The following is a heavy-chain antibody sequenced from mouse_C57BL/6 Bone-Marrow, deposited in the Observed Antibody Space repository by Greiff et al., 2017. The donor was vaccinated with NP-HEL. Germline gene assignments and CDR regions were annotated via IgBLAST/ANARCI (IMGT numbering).Heavy chain of an antibody. J-gene: IGHJ4*01. D-gene: IGHD2-4*01. CDR1: GYTFTSYW. CDR2: IDPSDSYT. V-gene: IGHV1-69*01. CDR3: ARELIYYDYDDYAMDY. Sequence: QVQLQQPGAELVMPGASVKLSCKASGYTFTSYWMHWVKQRPGQGLEWIGEIDPSDSYTNYNQKFKGKSTLTVDKSSSTAYKQLSSLTSEDSAVYYCARELIYYDYDDYAMDYWGQGTSVTVSS.